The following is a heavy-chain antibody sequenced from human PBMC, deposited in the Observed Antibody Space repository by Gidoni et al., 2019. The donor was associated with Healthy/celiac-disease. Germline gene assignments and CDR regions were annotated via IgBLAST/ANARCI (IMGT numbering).Heavy chain of an antibody. J-gene: IGHJ6*02. D-gene: IGHD2-2*01. Sequence: EVRLVESGGGLVQPGGSLRLSCASPGFTFSGYEMNWVRQAPGKGVEWVSYISSSGSTIYYADSVKGRFTISRDNAKNSLYLQMNSRRAEDTAVYYCARAAADYYYGMDVWGQGTTVTVSS. CDR3: ARAAADYYYGMDV. V-gene: IGHV3-48*03. CDR1: GFTFSGYE. CDR2: ISSSGSTI.